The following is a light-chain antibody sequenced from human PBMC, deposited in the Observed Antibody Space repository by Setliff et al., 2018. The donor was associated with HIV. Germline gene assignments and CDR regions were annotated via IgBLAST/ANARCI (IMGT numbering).Light chain of an antibody. J-gene: IGKJ4*01. CDR2: GAS. CDR3: QQYNSWPLT. V-gene: IGKV3-15*01. CDR1: QSVSSN. Sequence: TLSVSPGERATLSCRTSQSVSSNLAWYQQKPGQAPRLLIYGASTRAAGIPARLSGSGSGTEFTLSVSSLQSEDSAVYYCQQYNSWPLTLGGGTKVDIK.